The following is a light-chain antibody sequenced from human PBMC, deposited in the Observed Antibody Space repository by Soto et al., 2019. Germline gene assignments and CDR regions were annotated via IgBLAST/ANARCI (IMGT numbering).Light chain of an antibody. CDR2: EVN. V-gene: IGLV2-8*01. Sequence: QSALTQPPSASGSPGQSVTISCTGTSSDVGGYNYVSWYQQHPGKAPKLIIYEVNKRPSGVSDRFSGSKSGNTASLTVSGLQVDDEADYYCCSYAGSNNFVVFGGGTKLPVL. CDR1: SSDVGGYNY. J-gene: IGLJ2*01. CDR3: CSYAGSNNFVV.